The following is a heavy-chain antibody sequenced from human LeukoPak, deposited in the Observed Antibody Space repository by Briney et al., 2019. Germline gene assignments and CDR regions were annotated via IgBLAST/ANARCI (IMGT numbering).Heavy chain of an antibody. CDR2: INPSGGST. Sequence: ASVKVSCKASGYTFTSYYMHWVRQAPGQGLEWMGIINPSGGSTSYAQKFQGRVTMTRDTSTSTVYMELSSLRSEDTAVYYCARGIVVVPAAPNWFDPWGQGTLVTVSS. CDR3: ARGIVVVPAAPNWFDP. CDR1: GYTFTSYY. D-gene: IGHD2-2*01. V-gene: IGHV1-46*01. J-gene: IGHJ5*02.